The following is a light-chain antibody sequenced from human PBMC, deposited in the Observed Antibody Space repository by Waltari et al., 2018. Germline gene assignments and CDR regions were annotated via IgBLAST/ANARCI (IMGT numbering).Light chain of an antibody. CDR2: DVS. Sequence: QSALTQPRSVSGSPGQSVTISCTGTSSDVGGYNYVSWFQQHPGKAPKLMIHDVSKRPSGVPDRCSGSKSGNTASLTISGLQADDETDYYCCSYAGRYTWVFGGGTKLTVL. J-gene: IGLJ3*02. CDR1: SSDVGGYNY. CDR3: CSYAGRYTWV. V-gene: IGLV2-11*01.